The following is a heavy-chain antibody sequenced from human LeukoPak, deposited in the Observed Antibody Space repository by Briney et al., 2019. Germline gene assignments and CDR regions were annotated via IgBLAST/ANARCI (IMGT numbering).Heavy chain of an antibody. Sequence: SVKVSCKASGGTFSSYAISWVRQAPGQGLEWMGGIIPIFGTANHAQKFQGRVTITADKSTSTAYMELSSLRSEDTAVYYCAWGGGHCSSTSRYAGNWFDPWGQGTLVTVSS. CDR2: IIPIFGTA. CDR3: AWGGGHCSSTSRYAGNWFDP. J-gene: IGHJ5*02. D-gene: IGHD2-2*01. V-gene: IGHV1-69*06. CDR1: GGTFSSYA.